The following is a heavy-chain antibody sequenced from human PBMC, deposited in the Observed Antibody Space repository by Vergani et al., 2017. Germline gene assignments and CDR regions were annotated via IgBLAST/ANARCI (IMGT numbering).Heavy chain of an antibody. CDR1: GGSISSGGYS. J-gene: IGHJ5*02. D-gene: IGHD4-17*01. CDR2: IYHSGST. CDR3: ARVRGSYGDYVSWFDP. V-gene: IGHV4-30-2*01. Sequence: QLQLQESGSGLVKPSQTLSLTCAVSGGSISSGGYSWSWIRQPPGKGLEWIGYIYHSGSTYYNPSLKSRVTISVDTSKNQFSLKLSSVTAADTAVYYCARVRGSYGDYVSWFDPWGQGTLVTVSS.